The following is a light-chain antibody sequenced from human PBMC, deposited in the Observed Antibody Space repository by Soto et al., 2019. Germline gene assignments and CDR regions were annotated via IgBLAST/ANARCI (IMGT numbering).Light chain of an antibody. CDR3: HQYGSAPAWT. V-gene: IGKV3-20*01. CDR1: QSISSSY. CDR2: GAS. Sequence: EIVLTQSPGTLSLFPGERATLSCRASQSISSSYLAWYQQKPGQAPRLLIYGASSRATGIPDRFSGAGSATDVNPTISRLEPEDFAVYYCHQYGSAPAWTFGQGTKVEIK. J-gene: IGKJ1*01.